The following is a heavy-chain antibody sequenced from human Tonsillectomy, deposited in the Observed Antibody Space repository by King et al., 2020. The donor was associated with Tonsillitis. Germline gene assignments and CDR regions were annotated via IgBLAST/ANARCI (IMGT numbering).Heavy chain of an antibody. D-gene: IGHD3-22*01. V-gene: IGHV1-18*01. CDR1: GYTFTSYG. CDR3: ARAESITMIVVVIDY. CDR2: ISAYNGNT. J-gene: IGHJ4*02. Sequence: QLVQSGAEVKKPGASVKVSCKASGYTFTSYGISWVRQAPGQGLEWMGWISAYNGNTNYAQKLQGRVTMTTNTSTSTAYMELRSLRSDDTAVYYCARAESITMIVVVIDYWGQGTLVTVSS.